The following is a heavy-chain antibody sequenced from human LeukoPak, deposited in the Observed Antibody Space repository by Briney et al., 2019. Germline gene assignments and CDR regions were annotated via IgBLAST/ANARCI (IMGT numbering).Heavy chain of an antibody. Sequence: PSETLSRTCAVYGGSLFIYHWSWIRQSPGKGLEWIGDIDHSGGTTYNPALRSRVAMSIDPSKNQFYLKMTSVTASDTAVYYCARVLWQPGRPAPWDQGSLVTVSS. J-gene: IGHJ4*02. D-gene: IGHD4/OR15-4a*01. CDR2: IDHSGGT. CDR3: ARVLWQPGRPAP. V-gene: IGHV4-34*10. CDR1: GGSLFIYH.